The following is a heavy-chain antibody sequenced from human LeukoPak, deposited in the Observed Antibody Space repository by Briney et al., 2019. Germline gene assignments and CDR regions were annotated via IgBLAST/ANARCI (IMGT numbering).Heavy chain of an antibody. Sequence: SETLSLTCTVSGGSISSGPYYWGWIRQPAGKGLEWIGRFYTTGSTNYNPSLKSRVTISVDTSKNQFSLKLSSVTAADTAVYYCARGGSSYTGFDPWGQGTLVTVSS. D-gene: IGHD3-10*01. CDR1: GGSISSGPYY. CDR3: ARGGSSYTGFDP. J-gene: IGHJ5*02. V-gene: IGHV4-61*02. CDR2: FYTTGST.